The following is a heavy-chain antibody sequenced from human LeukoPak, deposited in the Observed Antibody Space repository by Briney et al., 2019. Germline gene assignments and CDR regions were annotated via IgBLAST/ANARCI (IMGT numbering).Heavy chain of an antibody. D-gene: IGHD3-3*02. Sequence: GASVKVSCKASGYTFTSYYLHWVRQAPGQGLEWMGWINPNTGGTNYAQEFQGRVTMTRDTSISTAYMELSRLRSDDTAVYYCARDSRVASPSLGYWGQGTLVTVSS. CDR3: ARDSRVASPSLGY. V-gene: IGHV1-2*02. CDR1: GYTFTSYY. CDR2: INPNTGGT. J-gene: IGHJ4*02.